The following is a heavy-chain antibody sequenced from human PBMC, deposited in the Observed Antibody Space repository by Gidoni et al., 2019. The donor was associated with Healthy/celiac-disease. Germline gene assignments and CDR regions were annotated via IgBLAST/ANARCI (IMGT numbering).Heavy chain of an antibody. CDR3: ARRCYYYYGMDV. J-gene: IGHJ6*02. Sequence: EVQLVEAGGGLVQPGGSLRLSCAASGFPFSSYWMHWVRQAPGKWLVWVSRINSDGSSTSYADSVKGRYTISRDNAKNTLYLQMNSLRAEDTAVYYCARRCYYYYGMDVWGQGTTVTVSS. V-gene: IGHV3-74*01. CDR1: GFPFSSYW. CDR2: INSDGSST.